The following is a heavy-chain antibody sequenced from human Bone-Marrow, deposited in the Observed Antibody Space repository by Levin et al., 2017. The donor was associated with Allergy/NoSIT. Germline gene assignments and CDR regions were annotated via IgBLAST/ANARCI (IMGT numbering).Heavy chain of an antibody. CDR1: GFSFSSYE. V-gene: IGHV3-48*03. CDR3: AREGLFMVRVFDY. CDR2: ISSRNTTI. D-gene: IGHD3-10*01. J-gene: IGHJ4*02. Sequence: GESLKISCAASGFSFSSYEMNWVRQAPGKGLEWVSYISSRNTTIYYADSVKGRFTISRDNAENSLYLQMNSLRAEDTAIYYCAREGLFMVRVFDYWGRGTLVTVS.